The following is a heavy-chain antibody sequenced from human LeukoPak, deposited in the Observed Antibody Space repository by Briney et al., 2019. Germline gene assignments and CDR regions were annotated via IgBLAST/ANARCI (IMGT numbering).Heavy chain of an antibody. CDR3: ARSFTIFGT. CDR2: IYYSGST. V-gene: IGHV4-39*01. Sequence: PSETLSLTFTVSGGSISSSSYYWGWIRQPPGKGLEWIGSIYYSGSTYYNPSLKSRVTISVDTSKNQFSLKLSSVTAADTAVYYCARSFTIFGTWGQGTLVTVSS. J-gene: IGHJ5*02. D-gene: IGHD3-3*01. CDR1: GGSISSSSYY.